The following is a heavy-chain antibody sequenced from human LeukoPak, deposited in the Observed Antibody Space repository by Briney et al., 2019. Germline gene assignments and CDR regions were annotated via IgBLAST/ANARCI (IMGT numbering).Heavy chain of an antibody. CDR2: IVVGSGNT. D-gene: IGHD2-8*01. V-gene: IGHV1-58*02. CDR3: VARYCTNGVCYSGFDP. CDR1: RFTFTSSA. Sequence: ETSVKVSCKPSRFTFTSSAIQWVRQARVQRLEWIAWIVVGSGNTNYAQKFQKRVTITTDMSTSTAYMELSSLRSEDTGVYYCVARYCTNGVCYSGFDPWGQGTMVAVCS. J-gene: IGHJ5*02.